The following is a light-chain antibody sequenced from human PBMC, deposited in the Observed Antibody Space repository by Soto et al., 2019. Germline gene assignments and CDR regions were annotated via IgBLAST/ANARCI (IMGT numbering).Light chain of an antibody. CDR2: QHS. V-gene: IGLV3-1*01. J-gene: IGLJ2*01. CDR1: KLGNEY. CDR3: QAWDSSIAV. Sequence: SYELTQPPSVSVSPGQTASITCSGDKLGNEYVFWYQQKPGQSPVLVIYQHSIRPSGIPERFSGSNSGNTATLTISGTQAMDEAGYYCQAWDSSIAVFGGGTKLTVL.